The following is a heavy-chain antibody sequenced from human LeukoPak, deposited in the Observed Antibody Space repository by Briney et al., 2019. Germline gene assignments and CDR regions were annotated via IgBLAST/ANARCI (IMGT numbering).Heavy chain of an antibody. V-gene: IGHV4-4*07. Sequence: SETLSLTCTVSGGSISSYYWSWIRQPAGKGLEWIGRIYTSGSTNYNPSLKSRVTMSVDTSKNQFSLKLSSVTAADTAVYYCARDGGAGYYDILTGPGYYFDYWGQGTLVTVSS. CDR1: GGSISSYY. D-gene: IGHD3-9*01. CDR2: IYTSGST. J-gene: IGHJ4*02. CDR3: ARDGGAGYYDILTGPGYYFDY.